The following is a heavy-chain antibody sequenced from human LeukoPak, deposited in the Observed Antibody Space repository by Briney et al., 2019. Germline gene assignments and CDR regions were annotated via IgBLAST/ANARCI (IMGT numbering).Heavy chain of an antibody. J-gene: IGHJ4*02. V-gene: IGHV3-74*01. CDR1: GFTFSSYW. D-gene: IGHD6-13*01. CDR3: AKSHTSYSSSWSVSYYFDS. CDR2: IISDGSST. Sequence: GGSLRLSCAASGFTFSSYWMHWVRQAPGKGLVWVSRIISDGSSTIYADSVKGRFTMSRDNAKNTLYLQMNSVRAEDTAVYYCAKSHTSYSSSWSVSYYFDSWGQGALVTVSS.